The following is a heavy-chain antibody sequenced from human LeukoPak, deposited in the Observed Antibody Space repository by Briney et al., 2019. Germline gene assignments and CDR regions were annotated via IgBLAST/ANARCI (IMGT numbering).Heavy chain of an antibody. CDR3: ARDPIAAAAPPPGGYYYYYGMDV. Sequence: PGGSLRLSCAASGFTVSSNYMSWVRQAPGKGLEWVSVIYSGGSTYYADSVKGRFTISRDNSKNTLYLQMNSLRAEDTAVYYCARDPIAAAAPPPGGYYYYYGMDVWGQGTTVTVSS. CDR1: GFTVSSNY. J-gene: IGHJ6*02. V-gene: IGHV3-53*01. CDR2: IYSGGST. D-gene: IGHD6-13*01.